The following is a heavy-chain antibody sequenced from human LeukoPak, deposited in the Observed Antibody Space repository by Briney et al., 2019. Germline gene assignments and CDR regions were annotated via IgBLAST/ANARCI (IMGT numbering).Heavy chain of an antibody. D-gene: IGHD3-10*01. Sequence: PGGSLRLSCAASGFTFDDYAIHWVRQAPGKGLEWVSGISWNSGSIGYADSVKGRFTISRDNAKNSLYLQMNSLRAEDTALYYCAKDIGFGELLYYFDYWGQGTLVTVSS. CDR1: GFTFDDYA. V-gene: IGHV3-9*01. J-gene: IGHJ4*02. CDR3: AKDIGFGELLYYFDY. CDR2: ISWNSGSI.